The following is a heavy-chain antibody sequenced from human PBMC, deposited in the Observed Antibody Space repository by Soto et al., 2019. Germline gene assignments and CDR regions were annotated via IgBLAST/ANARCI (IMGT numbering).Heavy chain of an antibody. CDR2: MSYSGST. V-gene: IGHV4-61*01. CDR1: GGSVSSGNYY. Sequence: SETLSLTCTVSGGSVSSGNYYWSWIRQPPGKGLEWIGYMSYSGSTNYNPSLKSRVTISVGTSRNQFSLRLSSVTAADTAVYYCARGFNWNYYSWGQRTLVTVSS. CDR3: ARGFNWNYYS. D-gene: IGHD1-7*01. J-gene: IGHJ4*02.